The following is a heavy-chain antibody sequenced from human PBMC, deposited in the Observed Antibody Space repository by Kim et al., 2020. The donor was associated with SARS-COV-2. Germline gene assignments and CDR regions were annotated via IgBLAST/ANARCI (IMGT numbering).Heavy chain of an antibody. CDR2: VHFSGGT. CDR3: ARRVRPRTDCTDA. CDR1: GGSISSNSYY. Sequence: SETLSLTCTVSGGSISSNSYYWAWIRQPAGKGLEWIGSVHFSGGTNHNPSLKSRVSMTVDTSKNQFFLRLTSLTAADTAAYYCARRVRPRTDCTDA. J-gene: IGHJ3*01. D-gene: IGHD2-8*01. V-gene: IGHV4-39*01.